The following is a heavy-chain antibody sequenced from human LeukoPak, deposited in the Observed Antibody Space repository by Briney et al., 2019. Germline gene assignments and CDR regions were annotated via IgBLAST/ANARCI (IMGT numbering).Heavy chain of an antibody. D-gene: IGHD4-4*01. J-gene: IGHJ6*02. CDR3: ARSLRTYDYSDYYYYYGMDV. V-gene: IGHV4-31*03. Sequence: SQTLSLTCTVSGGSISSGGYYWRWIRQHPGKGLEWIGYIHYSGSTYYNPSLKSRVTISVDTSKNQFSLKLSSVTAADTAVYYCARSLRTYDYSDYYYYYGMDVWGQGTTVTVSS. CDR1: GGSISSGGYY. CDR2: IHYSGST.